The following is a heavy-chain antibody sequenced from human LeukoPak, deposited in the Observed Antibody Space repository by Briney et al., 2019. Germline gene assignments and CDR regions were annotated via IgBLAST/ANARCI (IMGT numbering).Heavy chain of an antibody. V-gene: IGHV3-43D*03. Sequence: PGGSLRLSCAASGFTFDDYAMQWVRQAPGKGLEWVSLISWDGGSTYYADSVKGRFTISRDNSKNSLYLQMDTLRVEDTALYYCAKAPYKWNDDIWFDIWGQGTLVTVSS. CDR1: GFTFDDYA. CDR3: AKAPYKWNDDIWFDI. D-gene: IGHD1-20*01. CDR2: ISWDGGST. J-gene: IGHJ5*02.